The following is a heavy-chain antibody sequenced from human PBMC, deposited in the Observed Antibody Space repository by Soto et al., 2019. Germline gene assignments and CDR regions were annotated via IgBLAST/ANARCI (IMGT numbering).Heavy chain of an antibody. CDR1: GGTFSSYT. Sequence: QVQLVQSGAEVKKPGSSVKVSCKASGGTFSSYTISWVRQAPGQGLEWMGRIIPILGIANYAQKFQGRVTMTADKSTSTDYMELSSLRSEDTAVYYCARADYSWGSYRYDFDYWGQGTLVTVSS. J-gene: IGHJ4*02. CDR3: ARADYSWGSYRYDFDY. D-gene: IGHD3-16*02. CDR2: IIPILGIA. V-gene: IGHV1-69*02.